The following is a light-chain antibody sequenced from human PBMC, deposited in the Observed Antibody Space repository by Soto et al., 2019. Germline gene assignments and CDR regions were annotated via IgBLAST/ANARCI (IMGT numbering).Light chain of an antibody. CDR1: TSNIGSNY. CDR3: ATWDDSLSGYV. Sequence: QSVLTQPPSASGTPGQRVTISCSGSTSNIGSNYVYWYQQLPGTAPKLLIYRNNQQPSGVPDRFSGSKSGTSVSLAISGLRSEDEADYYCATWDDSLSGYVFGAGTKVTVL. CDR2: RNN. J-gene: IGLJ1*01. V-gene: IGLV1-47*01.